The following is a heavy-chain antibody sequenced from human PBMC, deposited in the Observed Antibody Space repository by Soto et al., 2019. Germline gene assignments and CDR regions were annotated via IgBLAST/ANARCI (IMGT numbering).Heavy chain of an antibody. D-gene: IGHD4-17*01. Sequence: SETLSLTCTVSGGSISSGGYYWSWIRQHPGKGLEWIGYIYYSGSTYYNPSLKSRVTISVDTSKNQYSLKLSSVTAADTAVYYCARDRVMTTVTFDAFDIWGQGTMVTVSS. V-gene: IGHV4-31*03. CDR3: ARDRVMTTVTFDAFDI. CDR1: GGSISSGGYY. CDR2: IYYSGST. J-gene: IGHJ3*02.